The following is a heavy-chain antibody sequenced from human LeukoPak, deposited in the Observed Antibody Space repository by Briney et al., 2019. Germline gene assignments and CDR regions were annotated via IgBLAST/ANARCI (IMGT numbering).Heavy chain of an antibody. J-gene: IGHJ5*02. CDR2: ISSSGSTI. D-gene: IGHD2-15*01. CDR1: GFTFSSYA. Sequence: GGSLRLSCAASGFTFSSYAMYWVRQAPGKGLEWVSYISSSGSTIYYADSVKGRFTISRDNAKNSLYLQMNSLRAEGTAVYYCARQRVGDWFDPWGQGTLVTVSS. CDR3: ARQRVGDWFDP. V-gene: IGHV3-48*04.